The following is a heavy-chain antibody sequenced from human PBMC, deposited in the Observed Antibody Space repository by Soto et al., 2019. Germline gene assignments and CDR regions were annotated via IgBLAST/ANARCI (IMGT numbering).Heavy chain of an antibody. Sequence: QVQLVQSGAEVKKPGASVKVSCKASGYTFTSYYMHWVRQAPGQGLEWMGIINPSGGSTSYAQKFQGRVPMTRDTSTSTVYMELSSLRSEDPAVYYCARQERKAFDYLGQGTLVTVSS. CDR3: ARQERKAFDY. J-gene: IGHJ4*02. CDR1: GYTFTSYY. CDR2: INPSGGST. V-gene: IGHV1-46*01.